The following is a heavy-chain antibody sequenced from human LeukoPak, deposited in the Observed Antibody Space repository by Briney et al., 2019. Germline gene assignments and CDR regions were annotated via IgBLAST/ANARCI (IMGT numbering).Heavy chain of an antibody. J-gene: IGHJ4*02. CDR1: GFTFSSYE. Sequence: GGSLRLSCAASGFTFSSYEMNWVRQAPGKGLEWISYISNGGSTIYYADSVKGRFTISRDNAKNSLYLQINSLRAEDTAVYYCARLSSGWGLDYWGQGTLVTVSS. CDR2: ISNGGSTI. D-gene: IGHD6-19*01. V-gene: IGHV3-48*03. CDR3: ARLSSGWGLDY.